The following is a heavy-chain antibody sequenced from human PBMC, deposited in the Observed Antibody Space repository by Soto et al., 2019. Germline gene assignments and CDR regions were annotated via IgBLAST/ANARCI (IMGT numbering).Heavy chain of an antibody. V-gene: IGHV3-48*01. D-gene: IGHD2-15*01. CDR1: GFTFSSYS. J-gene: IGHJ1*01. Sequence: GGSLRLSCAASGFTFSSYSMNWVRQAPGKGLEWVSYISSSSSTIYYADSVKGRITISRDNAKNSLYLQMNSLRVEDTAVYYCACNGKVAATPPEYFQHWGQGTLVTVSS. CDR3: ACNGKVAATPPEYFQH. CDR2: ISSSSSTI.